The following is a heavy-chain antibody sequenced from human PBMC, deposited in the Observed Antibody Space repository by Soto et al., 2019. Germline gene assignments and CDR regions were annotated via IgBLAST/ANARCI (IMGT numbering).Heavy chain of an antibody. V-gene: IGHV3-53*04. Sequence: GGSLRLSCAASGFTVSSNYMSWVRQAPGKGLEWVSVIYSGGSTYYADSVKGRFTISRHNSKNTLYLQMNSLRAEDTAVYYCAREPLTFDYGDYGYWGQGTLVTVSS. J-gene: IGHJ4*02. CDR1: GFTVSSNY. CDR2: IYSGGST. D-gene: IGHD4-17*01. CDR3: AREPLTFDYGDYGY.